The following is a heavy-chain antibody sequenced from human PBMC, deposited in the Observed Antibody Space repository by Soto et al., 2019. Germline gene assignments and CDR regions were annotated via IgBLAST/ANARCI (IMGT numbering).Heavy chain of an antibody. CDR1: GGSISSDNYH. CDR3: AREDDGGDRNYYGLDV. Sequence: SETLSLTCTVSGGSISSDNYHWTWIRQSPGKGLEWIGYIYYSGSIFYNPSFKSRVTISVDTSKNQFSLQLSSVTAADTAVYFCAREDDGGDRNYYGLDVWGQGTTVTVSS. J-gene: IGHJ6*02. D-gene: IGHD2-21*02. CDR2: IYYSGSI. V-gene: IGHV4-30-4*08.